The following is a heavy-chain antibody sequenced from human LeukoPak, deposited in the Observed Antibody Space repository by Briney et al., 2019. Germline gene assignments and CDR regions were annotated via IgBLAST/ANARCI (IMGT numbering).Heavy chain of an antibody. CDR2: ISGSGGST. CDR3: AKPAISSRGWYYDY. D-gene: IGHD6-19*01. V-gene: IGHV3-23*01. J-gene: IGHJ4*02. CDR1: GGSISSSSYY. Sequence: ETLSLTCTVSGGSISSSSYYWGWIRQPPGTGLEWVSAISGSGGSTYYAASVKGRFTISRDNSKNTLYLQMNSLRAEDTAVYYCAKPAISSRGWYYDYWGQGTLVTVSS.